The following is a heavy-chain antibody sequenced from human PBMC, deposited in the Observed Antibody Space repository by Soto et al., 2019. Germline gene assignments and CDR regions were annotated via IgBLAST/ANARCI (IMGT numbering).Heavy chain of an antibody. V-gene: IGHV3-7*01. CDR1: GFTFSDFW. Sequence: EVQLVESGGGLVQPGGSLRLSCAGSGFTFSDFWMTWVRQAPGKGLEWVANINQDGSEKYYVDSVKGRFTISRDKAKNSVSLQMNSLGAEDPAVYYCAREGLGEFGYWGQGILVTVSS. D-gene: IGHD3-10*01. CDR2: INQDGSEK. CDR3: AREGLGEFGY. J-gene: IGHJ4*02.